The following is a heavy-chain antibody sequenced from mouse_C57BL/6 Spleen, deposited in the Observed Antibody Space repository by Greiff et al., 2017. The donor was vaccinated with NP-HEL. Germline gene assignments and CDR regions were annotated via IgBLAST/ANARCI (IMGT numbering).Heavy chain of an antibody. CDR2: IDPSDSYT. J-gene: IGHJ2*01. CDR3: ARKSTVGFDY. D-gene: IGHD1-1*01. V-gene: IGHV1-59*01. CDR1: GYTFTSYW. Sequence: QVQLQQSGAELVRPGTSVKLSCKASGYTFTSYWMHWVKQRPGQGLEWIGVIDPSDSYTNYNQKFKGKATLTVDTSSSTAYMQLSSLTSEDSAVYYCARKSTVGFDYWGQGTTLTVSS.